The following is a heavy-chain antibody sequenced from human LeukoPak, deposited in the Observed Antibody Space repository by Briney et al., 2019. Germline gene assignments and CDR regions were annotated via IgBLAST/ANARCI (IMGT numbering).Heavy chain of an antibody. J-gene: IGHJ3*02. CDR1: GDSISTSNSY. Sequence: PSETLSLTCTVPGDSISTSNSYWGWIRQPPWKGLEWIGSIYYSGNTYYNPSLKSRVTISVDTSKNQFSLKLTSLTAADTAVYYCARYGRRGLLDAFDIWGQGTMVTVSS. CDR3: ARYGRRGLLDAFDI. D-gene: IGHD2-15*01. V-gene: IGHV4-39*01. CDR2: IYYSGNT.